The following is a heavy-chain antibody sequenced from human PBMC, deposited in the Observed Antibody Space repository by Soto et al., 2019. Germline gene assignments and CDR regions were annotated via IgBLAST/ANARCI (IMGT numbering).Heavy chain of an antibody. J-gene: IGHJ4*02. CDR2: INPNSGGT. Sequence: ASVKVSCKASGNTFTGYYMHWVRQAPGQGLEWMGWINPNSGGTNYAQKFQGRVTMTRDTSISTAYMELSRLRSDDTAVYYCARRYYDSSGYYGFNYWGQGTLVTVSS. V-gene: IGHV1-2*02. D-gene: IGHD3-22*01. CDR1: GNTFTGYY. CDR3: ARRYYDSSGYYGFNY.